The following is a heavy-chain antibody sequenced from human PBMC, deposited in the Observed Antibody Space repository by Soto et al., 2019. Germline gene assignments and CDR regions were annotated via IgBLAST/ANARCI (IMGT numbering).Heavy chain of an antibody. CDR3: AKHLSWEPTQLLDY. J-gene: IGHJ4*02. CDR1: GFTFSRYA. Sequence: GGSLRLSCAASGFTFSRYAMSWVRQAPGKGLEWVSAISGSGGSTYYADSVKGRFTISRDNSKNTLYLQMNSLRAEDTAVYYCAKHLSWEPTQLLDYWGQAPLLTLSS. CDR2: ISGSGGST. V-gene: IGHV3-23*01. D-gene: IGHD1-26*01.